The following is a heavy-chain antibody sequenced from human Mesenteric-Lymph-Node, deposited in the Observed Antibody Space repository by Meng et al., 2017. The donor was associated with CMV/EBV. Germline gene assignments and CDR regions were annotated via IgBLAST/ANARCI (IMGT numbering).Heavy chain of an antibody. J-gene: IGHJ6*02. CDR3: ARVSYDLWSGYYYYYGMDV. D-gene: IGHD3-3*01. V-gene: IGHV4-61*01. Sequence: SAPLSLTCPVSGGSVSSGSYYWSWIRQPPGTGLEYICYIYYSGSTAYNPSLKSRVTISGDTSKNQFSLRLSSVTAADTAVYYCARVSYDLWSGYYYYYGMDVWGQGTTVTVSS. CDR2: IYYSGST. CDR1: GGSVSSGSYY.